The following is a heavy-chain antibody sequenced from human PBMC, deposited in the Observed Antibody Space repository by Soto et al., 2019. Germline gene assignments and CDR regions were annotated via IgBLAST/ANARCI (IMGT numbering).Heavy chain of an antibody. Sequence: GGSLRLSCAASGFTFSSYAMHWVRQAPGKGLEWVAVISYDGSNKYYADSVKGRFTISRDNSKNTLYLQMNSLRAEDTAVYYCARESEAARPELGNWFDPWRQGTLVTVSS. CDR2: ISYDGSNK. CDR1: GFTFSSYA. CDR3: ARESEAARPELGNWFDP. J-gene: IGHJ5*02. V-gene: IGHV3-30-3*01. D-gene: IGHD6-6*01.